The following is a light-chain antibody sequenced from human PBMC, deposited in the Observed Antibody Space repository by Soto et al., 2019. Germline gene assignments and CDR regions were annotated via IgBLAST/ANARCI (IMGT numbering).Light chain of an antibody. Sequence: DIQMTQSPSYLAASVGDRVTITCQASQDISRYLNWYQQKPGRAPKLLIYDASKMETGVPSRFSGSGSGTGFTFTITSLQPEDIGTYYCQQYDGLRVTFGPGTKVEIK. J-gene: IGKJ3*01. V-gene: IGKV1-33*01. CDR2: DAS. CDR3: QQYDGLRVT. CDR1: QDISRY.